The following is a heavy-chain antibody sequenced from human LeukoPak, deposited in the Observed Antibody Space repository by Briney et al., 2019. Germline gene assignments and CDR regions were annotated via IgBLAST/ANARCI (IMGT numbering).Heavy chain of an antibody. V-gene: IGHV3-30*02. CDR1: GFTFSSFG. J-gene: IGHJ5*02. Sequence: TGGSLRLSCAASGFTFSSFGMHWVRKAPGKVLGWVAFIRCDGSSKNYADSVKGRFIISRDNSKITLYLEMNSLRAEDTAVYYCVKGGYCSSTICYNLGWFDPWGQGTLVTVSS. CDR3: VKGGYCSSTICYNLGWFDP. CDR2: IRCDGSSK. D-gene: IGHD2-2*02.